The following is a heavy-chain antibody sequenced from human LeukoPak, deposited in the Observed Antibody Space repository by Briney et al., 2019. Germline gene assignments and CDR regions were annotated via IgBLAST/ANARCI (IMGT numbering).Heavy chain of an antibody. CDR3: ARCCSCGTLSSAFEI. CDR2: MNPNSGNT. V-gene: IGHV1-8*03. D-gene: IGHD2-15*01. Sequence: ASVKVSCKASGYTFTSYDINWVRQATGQGLEWMGWMNPNSGNTGYAQKFQDRVTITWDTSINTAYMELSSLRSEDTAVYYCARCCSCGTLSSAFEIWGQGTRVTVSS. J-gene: IGHJ3*02. CDR1: GYTFTSYD.